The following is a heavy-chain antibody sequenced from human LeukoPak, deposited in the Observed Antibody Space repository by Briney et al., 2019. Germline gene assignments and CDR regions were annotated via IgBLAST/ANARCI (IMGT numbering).Heavy chain of an antibody. V-gene: IGHV4-34*01. Sequence: SETLSLTCAVYGGSFSGYYWSWIRQPPGKGLEWIGSIYYSGSTYYNPSLKSRVTISVDTSKNQFSLKLSSVTAADTAVYYCARLVSVAVAFWGQGTLVTVSS. CDR3: ARLVSVAVAF. CDR1: GGSFSGYY. J-gene: IGHJ4*02. CDR2: IYYSGST. D-gene: IGHD6-19*01.